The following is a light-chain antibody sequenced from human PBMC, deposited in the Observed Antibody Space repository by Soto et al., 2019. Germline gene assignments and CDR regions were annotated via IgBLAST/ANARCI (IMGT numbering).Light chain of an antibody. V-gene: IGLV1-44*01. Sequence: QSVLTQPPSASGTPGQRVTISCSGSSSNIGTNAVNWCQQLPGTAPRLLIYSNDQRPPGVPDRFSGSKSGTTASLGISGLQSGDEADYFCAVWDDSLNGWVFGGGTKVTVL. J-gene: IGLJ3*02. CDR3: AVWDDSLNGWV. CDR2: SND. CDR1: SSNIGTNA.